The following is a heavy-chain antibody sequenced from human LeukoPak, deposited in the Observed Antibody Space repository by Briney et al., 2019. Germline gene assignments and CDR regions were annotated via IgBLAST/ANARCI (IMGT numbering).Heavy chain of an antibody. CDR1: GGSISSSSYY. CDR3: ARHPIAVAVCWFDP. Sequence: PSETLSLTCTVSGGSISSSSYYWGWIRQPPGKGLEWIGSIYYSGSTYYNPSLKSRVTISVDTSKNQFSLKLSSVTAADTAAYYCARHPIAVAVCWFDPWGQGTLVTVSS. CDR2: IYYSGST. D-gene: IGHD6-19*01. V-gene: IGHV4-39*01. J-gene: IGHJ5*02.